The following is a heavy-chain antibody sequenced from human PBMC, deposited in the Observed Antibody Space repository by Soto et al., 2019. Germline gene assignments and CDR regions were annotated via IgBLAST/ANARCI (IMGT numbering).Heavy chain of an antibody. CDR1: GGTFSSYA. CDR3: ARDGGVVVPAAKGYYYGMDV. Sequence: QVQLVQSGAEVKKPGSSVKVSCKASGGTFSSYAISWVRQAPGQGLEWMGGIIPIFGTANYAQKFQGRVTITADESTSTAYMELRSLRSEDTAVYYCARDGGVVVPAAKGYYYGMDVWGQGTTVTVSS. CDR2: IIPIFGTA. V-gene: IGHV1-69*01. J-gene: IGHJ6*02. D-gene: IGHD2-2*01.